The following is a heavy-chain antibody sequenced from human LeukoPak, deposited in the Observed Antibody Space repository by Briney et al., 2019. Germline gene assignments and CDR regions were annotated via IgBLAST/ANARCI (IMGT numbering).Heavy chain of an antibody. Sequence: SETLSLTCTVSGGSISSGSYYWSWIRQPAGKGLEWIGRIYTSGSTNYNPSLKSRVTISVDTSKNQFSLKLSSVTAADTAVYYCARGGYDLKNWFDPWGQGTLVTVSS. V-gene: IGHV4-61*02. CDR1: GGSISSGSYY. D-gene: IGHD3-3*01. CDR2: IYTSGST. J-gene: IGHJ5*02. CDR3: ARGGYDLKNWFDP.